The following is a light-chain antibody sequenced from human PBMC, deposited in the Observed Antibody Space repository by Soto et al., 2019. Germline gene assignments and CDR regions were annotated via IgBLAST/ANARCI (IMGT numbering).Light chain of an antibody. CDR1: SSDIGSYDY. CDR2: EVV. J-gene: IGLJ1*01. CDR3: CSYGGGNNFYV. V-gene: IGLV2-8*01. Sequence: QSALTQPPSASGSPGQSVTISCTGTSSDIGSYDYVSWYQHLPDKAPKLILYEVVKRPSGVPDRFSGSKSGNTASLTVSGHQAEDEGDYYCCSYGGGNNFYVFGTGTKLTVL.